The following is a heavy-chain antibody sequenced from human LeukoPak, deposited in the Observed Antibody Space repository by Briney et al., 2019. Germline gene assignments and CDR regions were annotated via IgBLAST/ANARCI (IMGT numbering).Heavy chain of an antibody. Sequence: SVKVSCKASGGTFSSYAISWVRQAPGQGLEWMGRIIPILGIANYAQKFQGRVTITADKSTSTAYMELSSLRSEDTAVYYCACGSSGYDSGFDYWGQGTLVTVSS. CDR1: GGTFSSYA. CDR2: IIPILGIA. D-gene: IGHD5-12*01. CDR3: ACGSSGYDSGFDY. V-gene: IGHV1-69*04. J-gene: IGHJ4*02.